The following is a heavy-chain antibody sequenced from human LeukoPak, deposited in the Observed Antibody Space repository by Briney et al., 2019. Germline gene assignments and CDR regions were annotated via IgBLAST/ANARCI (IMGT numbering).Heavy chain of an antibody. CDR2: ISGSGGST. J-gene: IGHJ4*02. V-gene: IGHV3-23*01. CDR1: GFTFSSYA. Sequence: GGSLTLSCAASGFTFSSYAVSWVRQAPGKGLEWVSAISGSGGSTYYADSVKGRFTISRDNSKNTLYLQMNSLRAEDTAVYYCAKDSLRNSSSWSRLDYWGQGTLVTVSS. D-gene: IGHD6-13*01. CDR3: AKDSLRNSSSWSRLDY.